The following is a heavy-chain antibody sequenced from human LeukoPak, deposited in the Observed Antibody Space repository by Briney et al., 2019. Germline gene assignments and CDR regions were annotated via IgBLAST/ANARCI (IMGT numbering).Heavy chain of an antibody. D-gene: IGHD3-10*02. V-gene: IGHV3-48*03. CDR1: GFTFDDYA. CDR2: ISSSGSTI. Sequence: GGSLRLSCAASGFTFDDYAMHWVRQAPGKVLEWVSYISSSGSTIYYADSVKGRFTISRDNAKNSLYLQMNSLRAEDTAVYYCAELGITMIGGVWGKGTTVTISS. J-gene: IGHJ6*04. CDR3: AELGITMIGGV.